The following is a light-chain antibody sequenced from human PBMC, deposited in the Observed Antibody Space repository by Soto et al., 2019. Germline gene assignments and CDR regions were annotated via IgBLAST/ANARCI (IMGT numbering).Light chain of an antibody. CDR2: KSS. CDR1: QSISNW. Sequence: DIQMTQSPSTLPASVGDRVTITCRVSQSISNWLAWYQQKSGKAAKLLIYKSSSLESGVPSRFSGTGSGTDFTLTISSLQPEDFAIYYCQQTFGKPLVTFGQGTRLEIK. J-gene: IGKJ5*01. V-gene: IGKV1-5*03. CDR3: QQTFGKPLVT.